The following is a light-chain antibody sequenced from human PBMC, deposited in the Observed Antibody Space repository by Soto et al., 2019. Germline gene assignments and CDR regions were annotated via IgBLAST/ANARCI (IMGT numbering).Light chain of an antibody. Sequence: EIVMTQSPATLSVSPGETVTLSCRASQSVSSNLAWYQQKPDQAPRLLIFGASTRATGIPARFSGSGSGTEFTLTISSLQSEDFAVYYCQHYNNWPPWTFGQGTKVEIK. CDR3: QHYNNWPPWT. V-gene: IGKV3-15*01. CDR2: GAS. CDR1: QSVSSN. J-gene: IGKJ1*01.